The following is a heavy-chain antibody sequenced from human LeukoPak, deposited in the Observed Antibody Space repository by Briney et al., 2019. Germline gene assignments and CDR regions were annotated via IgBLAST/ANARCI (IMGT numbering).Heavy chain of an antibody. CDR3: AKAGGYSYGHPI. D-gene: IGHD5-18*01. V-gene: IGHV3-23*01. J-gene: IGHJ4*02. CDR2: ISGSGGVT. Sequence: GGSLRLSCAASGFTFSSYAMSWVRQAPGKGLEWVSIISGSGGVTYYADSVKGRFTISRDNSKNTLYLQMNSLRAEDTAVYYCAKAGGYSYGHPIWGQGTLVTVSS. CDR1: GFTFSSYA.